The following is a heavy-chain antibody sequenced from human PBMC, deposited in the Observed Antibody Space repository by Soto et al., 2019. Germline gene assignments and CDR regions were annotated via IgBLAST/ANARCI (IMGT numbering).Heavy chain of an antibody. CDR2: ISHDGTNK. Sequence: GGSLRLSCTASGFAFSYLSMNWVRQAPGKGLEWVAAISHDGTNKNYGDSVKGRFTISRDNSKKTLYLQMNSLRPEDTALYYCAKDEYYYSRSGYYVFDSWGQGTLVTVSS. V-gene: IGHV3-30*18. CDR3: AKDEYYYSRSGYYVFDS. J-gene: IGHJ4*02. CDR1: GFAFSYLS. D-gene: IGHD3-22*01.